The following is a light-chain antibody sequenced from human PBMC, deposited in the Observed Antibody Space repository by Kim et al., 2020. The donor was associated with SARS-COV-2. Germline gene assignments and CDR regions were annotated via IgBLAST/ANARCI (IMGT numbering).Light chain of an antibody. CDR2: QDD. Sequence: SVSPGQTASITCSGDKLGDKYACWYQQKAGQSPVLVIYQDDERPSGIPERFSGSNSGNTATLTISGTQAMDEADYYCQAWDSSTVVFGGGTQLTVL. CDR1: KLGDKY. J-gene: IGLJ2*01. V-gene: IGLV3-1*01. CDR3: QAWDSSTVV.